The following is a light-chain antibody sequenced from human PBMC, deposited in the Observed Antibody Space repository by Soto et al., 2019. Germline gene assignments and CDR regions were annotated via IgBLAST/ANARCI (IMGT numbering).Light chain of an antibody. CDR3: CSYAGSNPFPYV. J-gene: IGLJ1*01. Sequence: QSALTQPASVSGSPGQSITISCTGTISDVGTHNLVSCYQQHPGKAPKLIIYEVIKRPSGVSRRFSGSKSGNTASLTISGLQTDDEADYHCCSYAGSNPFPYVFGTGTKVTVL. V-gene: IGLV2-23*02. CDR1: ISDVGTHNL. CDR2: EVI.